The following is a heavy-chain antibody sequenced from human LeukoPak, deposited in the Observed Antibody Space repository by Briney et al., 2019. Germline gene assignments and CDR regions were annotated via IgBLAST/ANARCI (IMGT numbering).Heavy chain of an antibody. CDR2: IWYDGSNK. Sequence: PGGSLRLSCAASGFTFTDHYMSWVRQAPGKGLEWVAVIWYDGSNKYYADSVKGRFTISRDNSKNTLYLQMNSLRAEDTAVYYCARDTHYGGKSFDYWGQGTLVTVSS. V-gene: IGHV3-33*08. D-gene: IGHD4-23*01. J-gene: IGHJ4*02. CDR1: GFTFTDHY. CDR3: ARDTHYGGKSFDY.